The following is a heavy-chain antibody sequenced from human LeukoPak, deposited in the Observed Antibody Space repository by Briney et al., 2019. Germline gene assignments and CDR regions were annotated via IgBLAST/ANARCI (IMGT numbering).Heavy chain of an antibody. CDR1: GGSISSYY. D-gene: IGHD2/OR15-2a*01. CDR2: IYYSGST. V-gene: IGHV4-59*08. J-gene: IGHJ4*02. Sequence: SETLSLTCTVSGGSISSYYWSWIRQPPGKGLEWIGYIYYSGSTNYNPSLKSRVTISVDTSKNQFSLKLSSVTAADTAVYYCARQNLQTSMSIDYWGQGTLVTVSS. CDR3: ARQNLQTSMSIDY.